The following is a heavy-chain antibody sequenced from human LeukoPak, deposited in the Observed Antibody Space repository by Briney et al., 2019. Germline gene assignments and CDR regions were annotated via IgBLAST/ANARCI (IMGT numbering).Heavy chain of an antibody. CDR3: ARILGGDGSNTLDY. D-gene: IGHD5-24*01. CDR1: GYTFTSYY. V-gene: IGHV1-46*01. CDR2: INPSGGST. J-gene: IGHJ4*02. Sequence: ASVKVSCKASGYTFTSYYMHWVRQARGQGLEWMGIINPSGGSTSYAQRFQGRVTMTRDTSTSTVYMEISRLRSEDTPVYYSARILGGDGSNTLDYWGQGTLVTVSS.